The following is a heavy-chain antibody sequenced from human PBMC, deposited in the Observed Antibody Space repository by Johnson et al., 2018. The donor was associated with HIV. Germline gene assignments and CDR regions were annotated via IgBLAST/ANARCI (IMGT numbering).Heavy chain of an antibody. Sequence: MLLVESGGGLVQPGGSLRLSCAASGFTFSSNYMSWVRQAPGKGLEWVSVIYSGGSTYYGDSVKGRFTISRDNSKNTLYLQMNSLRAEDTAVYYCAKDGAAPASYGAFDIWGQGTMVTVSS. V-gene: IGHV3-66*01. D-gene: IGHD2-8*01. CDR1: GFTFSSNY. J-gene: IGHJ3*02. CDR3: AKDGAAPASYGAFDI. CDR2: IYSGGST.